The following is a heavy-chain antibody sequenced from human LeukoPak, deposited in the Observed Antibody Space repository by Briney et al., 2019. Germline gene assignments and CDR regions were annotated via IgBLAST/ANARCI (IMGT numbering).Heavy chain of an antibody. CDR3: ASDYGDYSY. J-gene: IGHJ4*02. V-gene: IGHV3-7*01. CDR1: GFTFSSYW. Sequence: PGGSLRLSCVASGFTFSSYWMSWVRQAPGKGLEGVASINQEARQRNDVVSVEGRFTLSRDNAENALFLQMNSLSAEDTAVYYCASDYGDYSYGGQGTLV. CDR2: INQEARQR. D-gene: IGHD4-17*01.